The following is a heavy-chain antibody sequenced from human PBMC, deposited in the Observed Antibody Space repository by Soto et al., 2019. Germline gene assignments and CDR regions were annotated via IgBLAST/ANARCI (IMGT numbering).Heavy chain of an antibody. J-gene: IGHJ4*02. CDR1: GFTFSSYS. CDR3: AREWGVGATGAGFDY. D-gene: IGHD1-26*01. CDR2: ISSSSSYI. Sequence: EVQLVESGGGLVKPGGSLRLSCAASGFTFSSYSMNWVRQAPGKGLEWVSSISSSSSYIYYADSVKGRFTISRDNAKNSLYLQMKRLRDEDTAVYYCAREWGVGATGAGFDYWGQGTLVTVSS. V-gene: IGHV3-21*01.